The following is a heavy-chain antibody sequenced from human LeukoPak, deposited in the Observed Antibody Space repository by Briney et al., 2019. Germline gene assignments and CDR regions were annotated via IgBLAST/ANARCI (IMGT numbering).Heavy chain of an antibody. V-gene: IGHV3-74*01. CDR1: GFIFSSNC. Sequence: PGGTLRLSCAASGFIFSSNCLHWVRQAPGQERVWVSGMNEEGRSTSYADSMKGLFTISIDNAKHTLYLQMNSLRAEDTAMYYCARGLHIDYCGQGTLVTVSS. CDR2: MNEEGRST. D-gene: IGHD2-21*01. J-gene: IGHJ4*02. CDR3: ARGLHIDY.